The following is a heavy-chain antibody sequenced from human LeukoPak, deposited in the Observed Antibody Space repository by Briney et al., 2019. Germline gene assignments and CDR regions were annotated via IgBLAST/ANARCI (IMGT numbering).Heavy chain of an antibody. J-gene: IGHJ6*03. V-gene: IGHV4-34*01. CDR2: INHSGST. Sequence: SETLSLTCAVYGGSFSGYYWSWIRQPPRKGLEWIGEINHSGSTNYNPSLKSRVTISVDTSKNQFSLKLSSVTAADTAVYYCARLFPYYYYYYMDVWGKGTTVTVSS. CDR1: GGSFSGYY. CDR3: ARLFPYYYYYYMDV.